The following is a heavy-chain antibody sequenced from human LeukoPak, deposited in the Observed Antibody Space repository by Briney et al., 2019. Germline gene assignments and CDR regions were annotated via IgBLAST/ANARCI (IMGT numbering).Heavy chain of an antibody. Sequence: PSETLSLTCAVYGESFSGYYWSWIRQPPGKGLEWIGEINHSGSTKYNPSLKSRVTISVDTSKNQFSLKLSSVTAADTAVYYCARAVAAAGTCWFDPWGQGTLVTVSS. D-gene: IGHD6-13*01. J-gene: IGHJ5*02. CDR3: ARAVAAAGTCWFDP. CDR1: GESFSGYY. V-gene: IGHV4-34*01. CDR2: INHSGST.